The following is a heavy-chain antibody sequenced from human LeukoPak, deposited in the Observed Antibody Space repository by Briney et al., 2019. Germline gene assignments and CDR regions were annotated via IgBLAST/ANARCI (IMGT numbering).Heavy chain of an antibody. CDR1: GVSISSGDYY. CDR2: IYYSGST. J-gene: IGHJ3*02. D-gene: IGHD3-3*01. V-gene: IGHV4-30-4*08. Sequence: PSQTLSLTCTVSGVSISSGDYYWSWIRQPPGKGLEWIGYIYYSGSTYYNPSLKSRVTISVDTSKNQFSLKLNSVTAADTAVYYCARGDTIFGVVMPGGNAYDIWGQGTMVTVSS. CDR3: ARGDTIFGVVMPGGNAYDI.